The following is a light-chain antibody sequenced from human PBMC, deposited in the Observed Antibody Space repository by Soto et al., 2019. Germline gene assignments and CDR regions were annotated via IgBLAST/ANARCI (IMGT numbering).Light chain of an antibody. CDR3: QSYDSSLSGSYV. V-gene: IGLV1-40*01. Sequence: VLTQPPSVSGAPGQRVTISCTGSSSNIGAGYDVHWYQRLPGTAPKVLIYSNNNRPSGVPDRFSGSKSGTSASLAITGLQAEDEADYYCQSYDSSLSGSYVFGTGTKVTVL. CDR2: SNN. CDR1: SSNIGAGYD. J-gene: IGLJ1*01.